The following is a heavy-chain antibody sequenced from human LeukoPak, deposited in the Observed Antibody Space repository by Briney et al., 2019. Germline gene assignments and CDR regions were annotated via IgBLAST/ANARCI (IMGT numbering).Heavy chain of an antibody. Sequence: GASVKVSCKASGYTFTSYGITWVRQAPGQGLEWMGGIIPIFGTANYAQKFQGRVTITADESTSTAYMELSSLRSEDTAVYYCARALRSLTGDFDYYFDYWGQGTLVTVSS. CDR1: GYTFTSYG. CDR3: ARALRSLTGDFDYYFDY. CDR2: IIPIFGTA. D-gene: IGHD7-27*01. J-gene: IGHJ4*02. V-gene: IGHV1-69*13.